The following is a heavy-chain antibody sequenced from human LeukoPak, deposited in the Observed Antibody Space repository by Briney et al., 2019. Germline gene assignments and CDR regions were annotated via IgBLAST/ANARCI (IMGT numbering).Heavy chain of an antibody. CDR2: ISYDGSNK. V-gene: IGHV3-30-3*01. J-gene: IGHJ4*02. CDR3: ARESFTDYYDSSGFDY. D-gene: IGHD3-22*01. Sequence: GGSLRLSCAASGFTFSSYAMHWVRQAPGKGLEWVAVISYDGSNKYYADSVKGRITISRDNSKNTLYLQMNSLRAEDTAVYYCARESFTDYYDSSGFDYWGQGTLVTVSS. CDR1: GFTFSSYA.